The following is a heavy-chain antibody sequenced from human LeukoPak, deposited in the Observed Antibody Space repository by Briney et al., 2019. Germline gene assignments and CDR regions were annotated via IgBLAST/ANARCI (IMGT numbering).Heavy chain of an antibody. Sequence: SETLSLTCTVSGGSISSGGYYWSWIRQPPGKGLEWIGYIYHSGSTYYNPSHKSRVTISVDRSKNQFSLKLSSVTAADTAVYYCAREPEMATTMPNYWGQGTLVTVSS. J-gene: IGHJ4*02. D-gene: IGHD5-24*01. V-gene: IGHV4-30-2*01. CDR1: GGSISSGGYY. CDR2: IYHSGST. CDR3: AREPEMATTMPNY.